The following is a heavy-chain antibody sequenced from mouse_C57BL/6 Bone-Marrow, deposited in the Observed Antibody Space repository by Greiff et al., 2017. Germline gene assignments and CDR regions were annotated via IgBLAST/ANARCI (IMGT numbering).Heavy chain of an antibody. J-gene: IGHJ4*01. Sequence: QVQLQQPGAELVKPGASVKMSCKASGYTFTSYWITWVKQRPGQGLEWIGDIYPGSGSTNYNEKFKSKATLTVETSSSKAYMQLSSLTSEDSAVYYCARMGDWDQKDYAMDYWGQGTSVTVSS. D-gene: IGHD4-1*01. V-gene: IGHV1-55*01. CDR3: ARMGDWDQKDYAMDY. CDR2: IYPGSGST. CDR1: GYTFTSYW.